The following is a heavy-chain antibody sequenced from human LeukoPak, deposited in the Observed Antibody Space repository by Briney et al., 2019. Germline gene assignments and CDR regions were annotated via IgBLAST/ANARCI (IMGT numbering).Heavy chain of an antibody. J-gene: IGHJ3*02. CDR3: ARGGDCSSTSCYPDAFDI. V-gene: IGHV3-30-3*01. D-gene: IGHD2-2*01. CDR2: ISYDGSNK. Sequence: PGGSLRLSCAASGFTFSSYAMHWVRQAPGKGLEWVAVISYDGSNKYYADSVKGRFTISRDNSKNTLYLQMNSLRAEDTAVYYCARGGDCSSTSCYPDAFDIWGQGTMVTVSS. CDR1: GFTFSSYA.